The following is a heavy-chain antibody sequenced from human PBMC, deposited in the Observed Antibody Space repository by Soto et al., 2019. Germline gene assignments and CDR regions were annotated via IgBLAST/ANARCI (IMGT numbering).Heavy chain of an antibody. D-gene: IGHD3-22*01. CDR2: ISSSSYI. J-gene: IGHJ4*02. CDR1: GFTFSSYS. Sequence: PGGSLRLSCAASGFTFSSYSMNWVRQAPGKGLEWVSSISSSSYIYYADSVKGRFTISRDNAKNSLYLQMNSLRAEDTAVYYCASPIYYYDSSGYYNWGQGTLVTVSS. CDR3: ASPIYYYDSSGYYN. V-gene: IGHV3-21*01.